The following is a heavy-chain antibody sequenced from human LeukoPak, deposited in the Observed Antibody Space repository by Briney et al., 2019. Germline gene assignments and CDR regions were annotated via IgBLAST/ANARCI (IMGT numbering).Heavy chain of an antibody. D-gene: IGHD6-13*01. CDR2: IDPSDSYT. J-gene: IGHJ6*02. CDR3: ARHLHSSSWPYYYYGMDV. V-gene: IGHV5-10-1*01. Sequence: GESLRISCKGSGYSFTSYWISWVRQMPGKGLEWMERIDPSDSYTNYSPSFQGHVTISADKSISTAYLQWSSLKASDTAMYYCARHLHSSSWPYYYYGMDVWGQGTTVTVSS. CDR1: GYSFTSYW.